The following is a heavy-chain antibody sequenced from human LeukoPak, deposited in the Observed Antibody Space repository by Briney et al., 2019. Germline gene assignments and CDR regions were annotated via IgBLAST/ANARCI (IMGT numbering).Heavy chain of an antibody. CDR2: IKQDGSEK. V-gene: IGHV3-7*01. CDR3: ASSFTTGSPGAFDI. Sequence: QTGGSLRLSCAASGFTFSSYWMSWVRQAPGKGLEWVANIKQDGSEKYYVDSVKGRFTISRDNAKNSLYLQMNSLRAEDTAVYYCASSFTTGSPGAFDIWGQGTMVTVSS. J-gene: IGHJ3*02. D-gene: IGHD1-1*01. CDR1: GFTFSSYW.